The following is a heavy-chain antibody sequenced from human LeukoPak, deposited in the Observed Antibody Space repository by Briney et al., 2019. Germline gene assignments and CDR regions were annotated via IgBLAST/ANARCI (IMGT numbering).Heavy chain of an antibody. J-gene: IGHJ5*02. V-gene: IGHV3-11*01. CDR2: ISSSGSTI. CDR1: GFTFSDYY. Sequence: GGSLRLSCAASGFTFSDYYMTWFRQAPGKGLEWVSYISSSGSTIYYADSVKGRFTISRDNAKNSLYLQMNSLRAEDTAVYYCARGPVDSLNWFDPWGQGTLVTVSS. CDR3: ARGPVDSLNWFDP. D-gene: IGHD5-12*01.